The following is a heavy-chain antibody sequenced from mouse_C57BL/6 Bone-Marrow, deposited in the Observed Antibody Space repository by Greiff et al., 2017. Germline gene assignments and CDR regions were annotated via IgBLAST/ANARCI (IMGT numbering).Heavy chain of an antibody. CDR2: ISNLAYSI. J-gene: IGHJ4*01. CDR1: GFTFSDYG. V-gene: IGHV5-15*01. CDR3: ARHSYDYVSRGYAMDY. Sequence: DVQLVESGGGLVQPGGSLKLSCAASGFTFSDYGMAWVRQAPRKGPEWVAFISNLAYSIYYAATVTGRFTISRENAKNTLYLEMSSLRSEDTAMYYCARHSYDYVSRGYAMDYWGQGTSVTVSS. D-gene: IGHD1-1*01.